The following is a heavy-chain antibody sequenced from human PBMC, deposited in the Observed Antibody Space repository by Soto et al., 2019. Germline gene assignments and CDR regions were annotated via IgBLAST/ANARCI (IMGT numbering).Heavy chain of an antibody. CDR3: AKPAVLRYFDWLLSPFDP. D-gene: IGHD3-9*01. Sequence: QVQLVESGGGVVQPGRSLRLSCAASGFTFSSYAMHWVRQAPGKGLEWVAVISYDGSNKYYADSVKGRFTISRDNSKNTLYLQMNSLRAEDTAVYYCAKPAVLRYFDWLLSPFDPWGQGTLVTVSS. J-gene: IGHJ5*02. CDR1: GFTFSSYA. V-gene: IGHV3-30-3*02. CDR2: ISYDGSNK.